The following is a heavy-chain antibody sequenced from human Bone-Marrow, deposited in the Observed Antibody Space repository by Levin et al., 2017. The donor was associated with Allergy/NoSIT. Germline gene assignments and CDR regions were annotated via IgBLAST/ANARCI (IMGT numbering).Heavy chain of an antibody. CDR1: EDSVSSISAT. D-gene: IGHD1-1*01. V-gene: IGHV6-1*01. CDR3: AREDWNDGSFDI. J-gene: IGHJ3*02. Sequence: TSETLSLTCGISEDSVSSISATWNWIRQSPSRGLEWLGRTYYRSKWFNDYALSMKSRININSDTSKNQFSLQLNSVTPEDTAVYYCAREDWNDGSFDIWGQGTMVTVSS. CDR2: TYYRSKWFN.